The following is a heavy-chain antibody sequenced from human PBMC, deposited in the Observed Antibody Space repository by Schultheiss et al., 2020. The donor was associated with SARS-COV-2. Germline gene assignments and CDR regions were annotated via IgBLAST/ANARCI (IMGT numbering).Heavy chain of an antibody. J-gene: IGHJ4*02. D-gene: IGHD3-22*01. CDR2: ISYDGSNK. CDR1: GFTFSSYG. CDR3: AKFPTDSSGYAI. V-gene: IGHV3-30*18. Sequence: GGSLRLSCAASGFTFSSYGMHWVRQAPGKGLEWVAVISYDGSNKYYADSVKGRFTISRDNSKNTLYLQMNSLRAEDTAVYYCAKFPTDSSGYAIWGQGTLVTVSS.